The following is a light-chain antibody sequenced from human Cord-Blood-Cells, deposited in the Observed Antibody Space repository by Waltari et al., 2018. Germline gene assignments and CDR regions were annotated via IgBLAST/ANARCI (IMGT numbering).Light chain of an antibody. J-gene: IGLJ3*02. CDR1: SSNIESNY. CDR3: AAWDDSLSGWV. Sequence: QSVLTQPPSASGTPRQRVTISFSGTSSNIESNYVYCYQQLPGTAPKLLIYRNNQRPSGVPDRFSGSKSGTSASLAISGLRSEDEADYYCAAWDDSLSGWVFGGGTKLTVL. CDR2: RNN. V-gene: IGLV1-47*01.